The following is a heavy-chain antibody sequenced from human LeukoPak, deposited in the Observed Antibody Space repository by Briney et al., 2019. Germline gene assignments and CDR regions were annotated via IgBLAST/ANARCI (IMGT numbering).Heavy chain of an antibody. V-gene: IGHV3-7*01. CDR1: EFIFSNYW. J-gene: IGHJ4*02. D-gene: IGHD3-22*01. CDR2: IRDDGGHK. CDR3: ARVIRNYDASFDY. Sequence: GGSLRLSCIASEFIFSNYWMTWVRQSPGRGLEWVASIRDDGGHKGYIDSVKGRFSVPRDNPRNSLYLQMNRLTAEDTAVYYCARVIRNYDASFDYRGQGTLVTVSS.